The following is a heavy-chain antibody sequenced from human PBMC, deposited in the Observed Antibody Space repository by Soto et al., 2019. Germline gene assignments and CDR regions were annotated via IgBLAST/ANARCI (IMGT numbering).Heavy chain of an antibody. V-gene: IGHV1-69*13. CDR1: GGTFSSYA. J-gene: IGHJ6*02. Sequence: SVKVSCKASGGTFSSYAISWVRQAPGQGLEWMGGIIPIFGTANYAQKFQGRVTITADESTSTAYMELRSLRSDDTAVYYCARAGGYYYYYYGMDVWGQGTTVIVSS. CDR2: IIPIFGTA. D-gene: IGHD5-18*01. CDR3: ARAGGYYYYYYGMDV.